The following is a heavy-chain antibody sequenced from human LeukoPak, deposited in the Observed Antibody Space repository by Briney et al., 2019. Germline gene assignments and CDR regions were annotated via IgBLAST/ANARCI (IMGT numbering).Heavy chain of an antibody. J-gene: IGHJ4*02. Sequence: ASVKVSCKASGYTFTGYYMHWVRQAPGQGLEWMGWINPNSGGTNYAQKFQGRVTMTRDTSISTAYMELSRLRSDDTAVYYCARVFVKLVGATMLVYWGQGTLVTVSS. V-gene: IGHV1-2*02. D-gene: IGHD1-26*01. CDR1: GYTFTGYY. CDR2: INPNSGGT. CDR3: ARVFVKLVGATMLVY.